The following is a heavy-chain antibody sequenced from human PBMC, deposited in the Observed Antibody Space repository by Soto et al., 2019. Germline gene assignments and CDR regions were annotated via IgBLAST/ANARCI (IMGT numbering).Heavy chain of an antibody. D-gene: IGHD3-22*01. J-gene: IGHJ4*02. CDR2: IIPIFGTA. CDR1: GGTFSSYA. CDR3: ARATHPYYYDSSGYYYAPGY. Sequence: QVQLVQSGAEVKKPGSSVKVSCKASGGTFSSYAISWVRQAPGQGLGWMGGIIPIFGTANYAQKFQGRVTITADKSTSTAYMELSSLRSEDTAVYYCARATHPYYYDSSGYYYAPGYWGQGTLVTVSS. V-gene: IGHV1-69*06.